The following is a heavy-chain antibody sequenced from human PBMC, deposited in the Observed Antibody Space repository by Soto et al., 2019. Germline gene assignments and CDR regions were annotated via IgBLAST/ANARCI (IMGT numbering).Heavy chain of an antibody. CDR3: ARQIYDSDSGPNSQYYFDS. J-gene: IGHJ4*01. D-gene: IGHD3-22*01. CDR1: GYSFAGYW. CDR2: IDPSDSQT. V-gene: IGHV5-10-1*01. Sequence: GESLKISCKGSGYSFAGYWITWVRQMPGKGLEWMGRIDPSDSQTYYSPSFRGHVTISAAKSITTVFLQWSSLRASDTAMYYCARQIYDSDSGPNSQYYFDSWGHGTLVTSPQ.